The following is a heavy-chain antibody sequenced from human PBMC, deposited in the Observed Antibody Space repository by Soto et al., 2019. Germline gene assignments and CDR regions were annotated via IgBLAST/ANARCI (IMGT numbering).Heavy chain of an antibody. CDR1: GFTFSSYG. Sequence: GGSLRLSCAASGFTFSSYGMHWVRQAPGKGLEWVAVIWYDGSNKYYADSVKGRFTISRDNSKNTLYLQMNSLRAEDTAVYYCARDIIDLSEVPTEDLGYWGQGTLVTVSS. CDR3: ARDIIDLSEVPTEDLGY. CDR2: IWYDGSNK. J-gene: IGHJ4*02. D-gene: IGHD1-20*01. V-gene: IGHV3-33*01.